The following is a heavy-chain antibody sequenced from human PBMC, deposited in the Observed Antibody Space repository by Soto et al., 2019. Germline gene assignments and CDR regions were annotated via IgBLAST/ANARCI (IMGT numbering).Heavy chain of an antibody. CDR3: ARGYEEGLTTSGLGYYYYYYGMDV. Sequence: GGSLRLSCAASGFTFSSYSMNWVRQAPGKGLEWVSSISSSSSYIYYADSVKGRFTISRDNAKNSLYLQMNSLRAEDTAVYYCARGYEEGLTTSGLGYYYYYYGMDVWGQGTTVTVSS. CDR2: ISSSSSYI. V-gene: IGHV3-21*01. CDR1: GFTFSSYS. D-gene: IGHD3-22*01. J-gene: IGHJ6*02.